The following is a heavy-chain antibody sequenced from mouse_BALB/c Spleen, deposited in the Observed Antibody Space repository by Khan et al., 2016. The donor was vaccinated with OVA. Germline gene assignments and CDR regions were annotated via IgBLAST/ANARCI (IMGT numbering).Heavy chain of an antibody. V-gene: IGHV5-6-5*01. CDR1: GFTFRNYA. Sequence: EVELVESGGGLVKPGGSLKISCAASGFTFRNYAMSWVRQTPEPRLEWVASISTGGNTYYLDSVKGRFTISRDTDRNILHLQMCRLLSADTAMYYCARDYWFAYWGQGTLVTVSA. CDR3: ARDYWFAY. CDR2: ISTGGNT. J-gene: IGHJ3*01.